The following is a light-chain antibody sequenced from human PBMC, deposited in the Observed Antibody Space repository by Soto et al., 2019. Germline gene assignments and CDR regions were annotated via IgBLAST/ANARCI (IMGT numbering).Light chain of an antibody. Sequence: SYELTQPPSVSVAPEKTATITCGGNNIGNKRVHWYRQKPGQAPVLLISYDSDRPSGIPERFSGSNSENTATLTISRVEAGDEADYYCQVWDIMTDNYVFGSGTKLTFL. CDR1: NIGNKR. CDR3: QVWDIMTDNYV. J-gene: IGLJ1*01. CDR2: YDS. V-gene: IGLV3-21*04.